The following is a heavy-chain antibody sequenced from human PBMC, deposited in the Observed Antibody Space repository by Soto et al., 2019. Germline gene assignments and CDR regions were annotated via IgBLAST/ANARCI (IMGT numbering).Heavy chain of an antibody. J-gene: IGHJ4*02. CDR1: GGSISSSSYY. CDR3: ARHQKYRPFDY. D-gene: IGHD2-2*02. V-gene: IGHV4-39*01. CDR2: IYYSGST. Sequence: SETLSLTCTVSGGSISSSSYYWGWIRQPPGKGLEWIGSIYYSGSTYYNPSLKSRVTISVDTSKNQFSLKLSSVTAADTAVYYCARHQKYRPFDYWGQGTLVTVSS.